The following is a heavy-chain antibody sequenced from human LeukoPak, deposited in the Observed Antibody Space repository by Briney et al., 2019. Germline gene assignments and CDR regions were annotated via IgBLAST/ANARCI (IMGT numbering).Heavy chain of an antibody. CDR3: AKDRGSIQLPFDY. CDR1: GFSFSSYA. V-gene: IGHV3-23*01. J-gene: IGHJ4*02. Sequence: GGSLRLSCAASGFSFSSYAMSWVRQAPGKGLEWVSAISGSGGSTYYADSVKGRFTISRDNSKNTLYLQMNSLRAEDTAVYYCAKDRGSIQLPFDYWGQGTLVTVSS. D-gene: IGHD5-18*01. CDR2: ISGSGGST.